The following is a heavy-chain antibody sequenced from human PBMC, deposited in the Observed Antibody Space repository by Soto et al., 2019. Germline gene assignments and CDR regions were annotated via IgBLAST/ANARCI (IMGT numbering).Heavy chain of an antibody. Sequence: QVQLVQSGAEVKKPGASVKVSCKASEYTFTNYDINWVRQATGQGLEWMGWMNPNSGNTGYAQKFQGRVTMTRNTTISTAYMELGSLRSEDTAVYYCARGRRGSGWSWFDPWGQGTLVTVSS. J-gene: IGHJ5*02. CDR3: ARGRRGSGWSWFDP. D-gene: IGHD6-19*01. CDR1: EYTFTNYD. CDR2: MNPNSGNT. V-gene: IGHV1-8*01.